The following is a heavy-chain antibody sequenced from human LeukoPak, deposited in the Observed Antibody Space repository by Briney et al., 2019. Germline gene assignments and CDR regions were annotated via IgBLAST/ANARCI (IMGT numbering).Heavy chain of an antibody. CDR2: IYSGGST. CDR1: GFTVSSNY. CDR3: ARDGGVVSTWYWFFQH. D-gene: IGHD2-21*01. V-gene: IGHV3-53*01. J-gene: IGHJ1*01. Sequence: PGGSLRLSCAASGFTVSSNYMSWVRQAPGKGLEWVSVIYSGGSTYYADSVKGRFTISRDSSKNTVYLQMNSLRADDTVVYYCARDGGVVSTWYWFFQHWGQGTLVTVSS.